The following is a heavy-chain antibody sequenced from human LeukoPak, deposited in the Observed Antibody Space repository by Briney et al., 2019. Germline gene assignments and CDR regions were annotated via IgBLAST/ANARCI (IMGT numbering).Heavy chain of an antibody. CDR2: IYYSGRT. D-gene: IGHD2-2*01. J-gene: IGHJ4*02. CDR3: ARVARCTSCFDVDY. V-gene: IGHV4-59*01. Sequence: SETLSLTCSVSGGSISSYYWSWIRQPPGKGLEWIGYIYYSGRTSYNPSLKSRVTISVDTSKNQFSLRLSSVTAADTAVYYCARVARCTSCFDVDYWGQGTLVTVSS. CDR1: GGSISSYY.